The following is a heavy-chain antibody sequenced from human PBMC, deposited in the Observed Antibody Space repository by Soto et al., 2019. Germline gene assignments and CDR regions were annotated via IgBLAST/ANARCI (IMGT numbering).Heavy chain of an antibody. CDR3: ARVRDIVVVPAYGMDV. V-gene: IGHV4-34*01. CDR2: INHSGST. Sequence: PSETLSLTCAVYGGSFSGYYWSWIRQPPGKGLEWIGEINHSGSTNYNPSLKSRVTLSVDTSKNQFSLKLSSVTAADTAVYYCARVRDIVVVPAYGMDVWGQGTTVTVSS. J-gene: IGHJ6*02. CDR1: GGSFSGYY. D-gene: IGHD2-2*01.